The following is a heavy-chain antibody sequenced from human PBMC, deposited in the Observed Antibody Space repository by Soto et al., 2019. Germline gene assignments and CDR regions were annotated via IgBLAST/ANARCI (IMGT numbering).Heavy chain of an antibody. CDR1: GYTFTSYG. V-gene: IGHV1-18*01. CDR2: IGAYNGNT. CDR3: ASGGRMFGGVITLYYYYYMDV. J-gene: IGHJ6*03. D-gene: IGHD3-16*01. Sequence: QVQLVQSGAEVKKPGASVKVSCKASGYTFTSYGISWVRQAPGQGLEWMGWIGAYNGNTNYAQKLQGRVTMTPDTSTSTGYMALRSLRSEDTALYYGASGGRMFGGVITLYYYYYMDVWGKGTTVTVSS.